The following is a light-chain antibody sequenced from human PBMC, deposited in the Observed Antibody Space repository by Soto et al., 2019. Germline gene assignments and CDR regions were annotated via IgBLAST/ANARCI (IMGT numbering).Light chain of an antibody. J-gene: IGKJ1*01. CDR3: QHDNGYSDA. Sequence: DIQMTQAPSTLSGSVGDRVTITCRASQTIRSSLAWYPQKPGKAPKLLIYRASTLKSGVTSRFSGNGSSTGFNLAISSMQPDDGAKYYCQHDNGYSDAFGQETKVELK. CDR1: QTIRSS. V-gene: IGKV1-5*03. CDR2: RAS.